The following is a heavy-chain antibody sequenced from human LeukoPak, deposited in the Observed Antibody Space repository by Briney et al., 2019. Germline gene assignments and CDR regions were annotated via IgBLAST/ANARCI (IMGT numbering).Heavy chain of an antibody. CDR1: GFTFSSYA. J-gene: IGHJ6*02. CDR3: AKDLVRYYYYGMDV. CDR2: ISYDGSNK. Sequence: GGSLRLSCAASGFTFSSYAMHWVRQAPGKGLEWVAVISYDGSNKSYADSVKGRFTISRDNSKNTLYLQMNSLRAEDTAVYYCAKDLVRYYYYGMDVWGQGTTVTVSS. V-gene: IGHV3-30*18.